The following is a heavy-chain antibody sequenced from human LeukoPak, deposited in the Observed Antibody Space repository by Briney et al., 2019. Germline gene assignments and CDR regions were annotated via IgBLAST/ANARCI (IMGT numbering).Heavy chain of an antibody. CDR2: INHSGST. Sequence: PSETLSLTCAVYGGSFSGYYWSWIRQPPGKGLEWIGEINHSGSTNYNPSLKSRVTISVDTSKNQFSLKLSSVTAADTAVYYCARAGIAVAGTTQPAYYYYYYGMDVWGQGTTVTVSS. V-gene: IGHV4-34*01. CDR1: GGSFSGYY. D-gene: IGHD6-19*01. J-gene: IGHJ6*02. CDR3: ARAGIAVAGTTQPAYYYYYYGMDV.